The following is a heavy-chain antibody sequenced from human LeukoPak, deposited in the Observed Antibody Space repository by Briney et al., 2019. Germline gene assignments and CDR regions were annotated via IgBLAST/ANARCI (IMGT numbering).Heavy chain of an antibody. V-gene: IGHV3-30*02. CDR2: IRYDGSNK. CDR3: AKDPPRYSSGYGVDY. J-gene: IGHJ4*02. Sequence: GGSLRLSCAASGFTFSSYGMHWVRQAPGKGLEWVAFIRYDGSNKYYADSVKGRFTISRDNSKNTLYLQMNSLRAEDTAVYYCAKDPPRYSSGYGVDYWGQGTLVTVSS. D-gene: IGHD6-19*01. CDR1: GFTFSSYG.